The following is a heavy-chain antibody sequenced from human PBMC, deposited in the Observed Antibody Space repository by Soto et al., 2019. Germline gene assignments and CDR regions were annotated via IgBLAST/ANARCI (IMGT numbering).Heavy chain of an antibody. J-gene: IGHJ5*02. CDR2: IYPGDSDT. D-gene: IGHD2-15*01. CDR1: GYTFNTYW. CDR3: ARLTPKLGYCSGGSCYDLGWFDP. V-gene: IGHV5-51*01. Sequence: GESLRISCKASGYTFNTYWIAGVRQMPGKGLEWMGLIYPGDSDTRYSPSFQGQVTISADKSISTAYLQWSSLKASDTAMYYCARLTPKLGYCSGGSCYDLGWFDPWGQGTLVTVSS.